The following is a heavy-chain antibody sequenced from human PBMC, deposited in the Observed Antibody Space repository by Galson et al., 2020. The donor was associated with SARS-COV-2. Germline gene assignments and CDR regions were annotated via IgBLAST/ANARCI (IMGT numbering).Heavy chain of an antibody. CDR1: GFIFSVYA. Sequence: GSLRLSCGGSGFIFSVYAMNWVRQAPGKGLEWVATIDSSGGFIYYQDSVQGRFTISRDNSKDTVFLQMTILRAEDTAVYYCAKTLVGNGGYMDVWGQGTTVTVSS. J-gene: IGHJ6*03. V-gene: IGHV3-23*05. CDR2: IDSSGGFI. CDR3: AKTLVGNGGYMDV. D-gene: IGHD2-2*01.